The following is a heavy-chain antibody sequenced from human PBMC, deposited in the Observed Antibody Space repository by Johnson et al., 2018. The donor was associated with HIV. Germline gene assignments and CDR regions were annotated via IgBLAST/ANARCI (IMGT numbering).Heavy chain of an antibody. CDR3: ARGHTCPTSGFDI. CDR1: GFTFSTYA. J-gene: IGHJ3*02. V-gene: IGHV3-30-3*01. D-gene: IGHD3-3*01. Sequence: QVQVVESGGGVVQPGRSLRLSCTASGFTFSTYAMHWVRRAPGKGLEWVAFISYDGSNKYYEDPMKGRFIISRDNSQNMLYLEMPSLTSEDTALYYWARGHTCPTSGFDIWGQGTMVTVSS. CDR2: ISYDGSNK.